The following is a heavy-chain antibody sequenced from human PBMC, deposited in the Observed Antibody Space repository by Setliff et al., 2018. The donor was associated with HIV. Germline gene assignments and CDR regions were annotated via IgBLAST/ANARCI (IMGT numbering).Heavy chain of an antibody. CDR3: ARGLKTSDSYEGRWYYFDS. CDR2: INYEGDT. V-gene: IGHV4-34*01. D-gene: IGHD3-16*01. CDR1: GGSFPAYY. Sequence: SQTLSLTCAVYGGSFPAYYWNWIRQPPGKGLEWIGEINYEGDTTYNPSLKSRVNMFIDTSKKQFSLDLSSVTAADTAVYYCARGLKTSDSYEGRWYYFDSWAQGTLVTVSS. J-gene: IGHJ4*02.